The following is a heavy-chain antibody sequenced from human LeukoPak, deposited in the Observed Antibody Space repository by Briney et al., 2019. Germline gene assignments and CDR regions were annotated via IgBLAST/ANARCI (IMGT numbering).Heavy chain of an antibody. V-gene: IGHV3-7*01. Sequence: GGSLRLSCGTSGFSFSNSYMSWVRQGPGQGLEWVATIWPDGSEKKYMDSLRDLFTISRDNARDLLFLQMNSLSVEDTAVYFCARLLGFVTTFDYWGQGALVTVSS. CDR3: ARLLGFVTTFDY. CDR2: IWPDGSEK. CDR1: GFSFSNSY. J-gene: IGHJ4*02. D-gene: IGHD4-17*01.